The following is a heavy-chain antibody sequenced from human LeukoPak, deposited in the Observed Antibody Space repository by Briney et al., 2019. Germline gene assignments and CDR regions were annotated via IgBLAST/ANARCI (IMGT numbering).Heavy chain of an antibody. J-gene: IGHJ6*03. V-gene: IGHV1-69*06. Sequence: ASVKVSCKASGGTFSSYAISWVRQAPGQGLEWMGGIIPIFGTANYAQKFQGRVTITADKSTSTAYMELSSLRSEDTAVYYCARGLHSSSFRSYYYYYMDVWGKGTTVTVSS. D-gene: IGHD6-13*01. CDR3: ARGLHSSSFRSYYYYYMDV. CDR1: GGTFSSYA. CDR2: IIPIFGTA.